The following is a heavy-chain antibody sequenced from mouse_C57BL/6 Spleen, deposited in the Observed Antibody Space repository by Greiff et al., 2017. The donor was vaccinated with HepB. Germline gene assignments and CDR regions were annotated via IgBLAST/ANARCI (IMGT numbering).Heavy chain of an antibody. CDR2: IEPETGGT. CDR1: GYTFTDYE. Sequence: QVQLQQSGAELVRPGASVTLSCKASGYTFTDYEMHWVKQTPVHGLEWIGAIEPETGGTAYNQTFKGKAILTADKSSSTAYMELRSLTSEDSAGYYCTLYYSNLDLDVWGKGTTVTVSS. J-gene: IGHJ1*03. V-gene: IGHV1-15*01. CDR3: TLYYSNLDLDV. D-gene: IGHD2-5*01.